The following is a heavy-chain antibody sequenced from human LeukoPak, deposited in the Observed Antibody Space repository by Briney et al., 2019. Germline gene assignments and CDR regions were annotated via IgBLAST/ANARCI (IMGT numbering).Heavy chain of an antibody. CDR1: GFTLSTYA. CDR3: AKAPVTSCRGAYCYPFDS. V-gene: IGHV3-23*01. D-gene: IGHD2-21*01. Sequence: GGSLRLSCAASGFTLSTYAMSWVRQTPGKGLEWVAATSSSDAGTYHADSVRGRFTISRDNSKNTLQMNSLRAEDAAVYFCAKAPVTSCRGAYCYPFDSWGQGTLVTVSS. J-gene: IGHJ4*02. CDR2: TSSSDAGT.